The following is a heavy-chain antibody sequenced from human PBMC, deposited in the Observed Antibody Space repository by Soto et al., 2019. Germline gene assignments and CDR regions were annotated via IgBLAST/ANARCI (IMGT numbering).Heavy chain of an antibody. Sequence: QVQLQQWGAGLLKPSETLSLTCAVYDGSFSGYQWSWIRQTPGKGLEWIGGINDSGNINYNPSLKSRVTILVDSPKKQISLRLSSVTDADTAVYYCARGLIMWFGELSRRGGYYYYMDVLGKGTTVTVSS. V-gene: IGHV4-34*01. CDR3: ARGLIMWFGELSRRGGYYYYMDV. J-gene: IGHJ6*03. CDR2: INDSGNI. D-gene: IGHD3-10*01. CDR1: DGSFSGYQ.